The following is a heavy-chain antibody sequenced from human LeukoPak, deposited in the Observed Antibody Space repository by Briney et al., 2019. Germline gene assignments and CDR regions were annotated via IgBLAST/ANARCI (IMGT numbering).Heavy chain of an antibody. D-gene: IGHD6-19*01. J-gene: IGHJ4*02. CDR1: GGSISSSSYY. V-gene: IGHV4-39*01. CDR3: ASHGALQQWLVKDYFDY. Sequence: SETLSLXCTVSGGSISSSSYYWGWIRRPPGKGREWIGSIYYSGITYYNPSLKSRVTISVDTSKNQFSLKLSSVTAADTAVYYCASHGALQQWLVKDYFDYWGQGTLVTVSS. CDR2: IYYSGIT.